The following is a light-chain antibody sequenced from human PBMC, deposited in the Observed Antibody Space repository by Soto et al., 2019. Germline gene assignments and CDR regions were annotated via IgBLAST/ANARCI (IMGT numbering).Light chain of an antibody. CDR1: QSVSSSY. V-gene: IGKV3-20*01. Sequence: EIVLTQSPGTLSLSPGERATLSCRASQSVSSSYLAWYQQKPGQAPRLLVYGASSRATGIPDRFSGSGSGTDLTLTISRVEPEDFAVYYCHHYGSSPFTFGLGTKVDI. J-gene: IGKJ3*01. CDR3: HHYGSSPFT. CDR2: GAS.